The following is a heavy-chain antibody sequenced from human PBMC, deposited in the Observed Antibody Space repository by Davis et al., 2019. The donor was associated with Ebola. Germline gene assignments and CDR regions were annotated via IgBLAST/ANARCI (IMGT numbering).Heavy chain of an antibody. J-gene: IGHJ6*02. V-gene: IGHV1-18*01. CDR3: ARDPGRLMDV. CDR1: GGTFSSYA. Sequence: ASVKVSCKASGGTFSSYAISWVRQAPGQGLEWMGWISAYNGNTNYAQKLQGRVTMTTDTSTSTAYMKLRSLRSDDTAVYYCARDPGRLMDVWGQGTTVTVSS. CDR2: ISAYNGNT.